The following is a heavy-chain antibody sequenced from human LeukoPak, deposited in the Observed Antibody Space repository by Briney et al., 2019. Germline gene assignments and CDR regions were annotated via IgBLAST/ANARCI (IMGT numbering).Heavy chain of an antibody. V-gene: IGHV4-39*07. CDR1: GGSISSSSYY. D-gene: IGHD3-10*01. Sequence: PSETLSLTCTVSGGSISSSSYYWGWIRQPPGKGLEWIGSIYYSGSTYYNPSLKSRVTISVDTSKNQFSLKLSSVTAADTAVYYCARVLGSGFFLWFDPWGQGTLVTVSS. J-gene: IGHJ5*02. CDR2: IYYSGST. CDR3: ARVLGSGFFLWFDP.